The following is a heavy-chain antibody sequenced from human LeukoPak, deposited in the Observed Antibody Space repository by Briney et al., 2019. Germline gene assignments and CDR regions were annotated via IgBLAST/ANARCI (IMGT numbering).Heavy chain of an antibody. CDR2: IYHSGST. V-gene: IGHV4-4*02. J-gene: IGHJ3*02. Sequence: SETLSLTCAVSGGSISSSTWWTWVRQPPGKGPEWIGEIYHSGSTNYNPSLKSRVTISVDKSKNQFSLNLSSVTAADTAVYYCTRRAGTDSNGAFDIWGQGTMVTVSP. CDR1: GGSISSSTW. D-gene: IGHD6-19*01. CDR3: TRRAGTDSNGAFDI.